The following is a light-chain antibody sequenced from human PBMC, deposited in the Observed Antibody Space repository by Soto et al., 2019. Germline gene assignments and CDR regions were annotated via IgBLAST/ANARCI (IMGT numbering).Light chain of an antibody. V-gene: IGKV3-15*01. CDR3: QQYKDWRT. CDR1: QTIDNK. Sequence: IVMTQSPATLSVSPGERATLSCRASQTIDNKLAWYQQRPGQAPRLLIYGASIRATGIPARFSGSGSATEFTLTISGLQSEDFRVYYCQQYKDWRTFGQGTTVDIK. CDR2: GAS. J-gene: IGKJ1*01.